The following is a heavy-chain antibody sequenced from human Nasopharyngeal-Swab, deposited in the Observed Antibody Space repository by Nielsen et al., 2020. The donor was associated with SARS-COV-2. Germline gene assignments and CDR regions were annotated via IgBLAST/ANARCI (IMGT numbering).Heavy chain of an antibody. V-gene: IGHV1-69*05. D-gene: IGHD2-2*01. CDR3: AREGGRGYCSSTSCHAWFDP. Sequence: VRQRPGTGLEWMGGIIPIFGTANYAQKLQGRVTMTTDTSTSTAYMELRSLRSDDTAVYYCAREGGRGYCSSTSCHAWFDPWGQGTLVTVSS. J-gene: IGHJ5*02. CDR2: IIPIFGTA.